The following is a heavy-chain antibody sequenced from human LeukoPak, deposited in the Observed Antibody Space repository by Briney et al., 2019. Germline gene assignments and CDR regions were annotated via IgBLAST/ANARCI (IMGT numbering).Heavy chain of an antibody. CDR1: GFTFSNYS. CDR3: ARCPTLDQLLIPNWYFDL. J-gene: IGHJ2*01. CDR2: ISSSI. Sequence: GGSLRLSCAASGFTFSNYSLNWVRQAPGKGLEWVSSISSSIYYADSVKGRFTISRDNAKNSLYLQMNSLRAEDTAVYYCARCPTLDQLLIPNWYFDLWGRGTLVTVSS. V-gene: IGHV3-21*01. D-gene: IGHD3-16*01.